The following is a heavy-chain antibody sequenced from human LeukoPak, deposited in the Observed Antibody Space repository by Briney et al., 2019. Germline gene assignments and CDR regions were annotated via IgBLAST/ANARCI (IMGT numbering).Heavy chain of an antibody. CDR2: INHSGST. Sequence: SETLSLTCAVYGGSFSGYYWSWIRQPPGKGLEWIGEINHSGSTNYNPSLKSRVTISVDTSKNQFSLKLSSVTAADTAVYYCARGQLEEDYWGQGTLATVSS. CDR1: GGSFSGYY. V-gene: IGHV4-34*01. J-gene: IGHJ4*02. D-gene: IGHD1-1*01. CDR3: ARGQLEEDY.